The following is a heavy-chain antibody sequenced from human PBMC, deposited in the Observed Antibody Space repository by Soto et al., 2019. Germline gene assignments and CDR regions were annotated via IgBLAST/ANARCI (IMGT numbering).Heavy chain of an antibody. CDR2: MSPNSGNT. Sequence: QVPLVQSGAEVKKPGASVKVSCKASGYTFTSYDINWVRQATGQGLEWMGWMSPNSGNTGYAQKFQGRVTMTRDTSRGTAYMELSSLRSEDTAVYYCARQWELSGYYYGMDVWGQGTTVTVSS. CDR1: GYTFTSYD. CDR3: ARQWELSGYYYGMDV. D-gene: IGHD1-26*01. J-gene: IGHJ6*02. V-gene: IGHV1-8*01.